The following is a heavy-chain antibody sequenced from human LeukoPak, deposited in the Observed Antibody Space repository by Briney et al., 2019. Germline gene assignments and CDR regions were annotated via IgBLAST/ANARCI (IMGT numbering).Heavy chain of an antibody. D-gene: IGHD2-2*01. CDR1: GGSFSGYY. CDR2: INHSRST. J-gene: IGHJ5*02. CDR3: ARKGGYCSSTSCYYYGWFDP. Sequence: SETLSLTCAVYGGSFSGYYWSWIRQPPGKGLEWIGEINHSRSTNYNPSLKSRVTISVDTSKNQFSLKLSSVTAADTAVYYCARKGGYCSSTSCYYYGWFDPWGQGTLVTVSS. V-gene: IGHV4-34*01.